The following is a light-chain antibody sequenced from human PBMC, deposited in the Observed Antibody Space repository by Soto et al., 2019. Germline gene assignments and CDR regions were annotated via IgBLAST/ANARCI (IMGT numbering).Light chain of an antibody. CDR1: SSNIGSNT. CDR2: SNN. Sequence: QSLLTQPPSASGTPGQRVTISCSGSSSNIGSNTVNWYQQLPGTAPKLLIYSNNQRPSGVPDRFSGSKSGTSASLAISGLQSEDEADYYCAAWDDSLNGPGNYVVGTGTKVTV. V-gene: IGLV1-44*01. CDR3: AAWDDSLNGPGNYV. J-gene: IGLJ1*01.